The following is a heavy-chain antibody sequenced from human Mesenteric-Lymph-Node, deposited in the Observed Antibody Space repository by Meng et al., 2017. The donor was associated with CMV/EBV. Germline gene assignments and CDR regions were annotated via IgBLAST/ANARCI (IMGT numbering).Heavy chain of an antibody. J-gene: IGHJ3*02. Sequence: GESLKISCAASGFTFNSYWMSWVRQAPGKGLEWVANIKQDGSEKYYVDSVKGRFTISRDNAKNSLYLQMNSLRAEDSAVYYCARDLDYGGNRAMGCFDMWGQGTMVTVSS. D-gene: IGHD4-23*01. CDR1: GFTFNSYW. V-gene: IGHV3-7*01. CDR2: IKQDGSEK. CDR3: ARDLDYGGNRAMGCFDM.